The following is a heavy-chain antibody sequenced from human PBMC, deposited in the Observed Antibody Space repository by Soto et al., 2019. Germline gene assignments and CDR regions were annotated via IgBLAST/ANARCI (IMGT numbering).Heavy chain of an antibody. CDR3: ARDIFGHVDAFDI. Sequence: GXSVKVSCKASVYIFSSFYINWVRQAPGQGLEWMGWTSGYSGNSKYAQKFQGRVTMTTDTSTNTGYMEMRSLTSDDTAVYYCARDIFGHVDAFDIWGQGTMVTVSS. CDR2: TSGYSGNS. V-gene: IGHV1-18*01. CDR1: VYIFSSFY. J-gene: IGHJ3*02. D-gene: IGHD3-3*02.